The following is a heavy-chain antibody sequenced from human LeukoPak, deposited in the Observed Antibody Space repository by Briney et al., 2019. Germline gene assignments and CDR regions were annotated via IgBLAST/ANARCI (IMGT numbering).Heavy chain of an antibody. CDR2: IWSDGSNK. CDR1: GFTFSHYG. D-gene: IGHD4-11*01. Sequence: PGRSLRLSCAASGFTFSHYGMHWVRQAPGRGLEWVAVIWSDGSNKFYADSVKGRFTISRDNSQNTVDLHMNILRAEDTAVYYCAKDAQRGFDYSNSLEYCSQGTLVTVSS. V-gene: IGHV3-33*06. CDR3: AKDAQRGFDYSNSLEY. J-gene: IGHJ4*02.